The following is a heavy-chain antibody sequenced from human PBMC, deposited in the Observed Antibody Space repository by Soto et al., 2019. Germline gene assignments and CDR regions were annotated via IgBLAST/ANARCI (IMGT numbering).Heavy chain of an antibody. CDR1: GGSISSGGYY. J-gene: IGHJ4*02. CDR2: IYYSGST. D-gene: IGHD3-9*01. V-gene: IGHV4-31*03. Sequence: SETLSLTCTVSGGSISSGGYYRSWIRQHPGKGLEWIGYIYYSGSTYYNPSLKSRVTISVDTSKNQFSLKLSSVTAADTAVYYCARVTRLVIKEILNYFDYWGQGTLVTVSS. CDR3: ARVTRLVIKEILNYFDY.